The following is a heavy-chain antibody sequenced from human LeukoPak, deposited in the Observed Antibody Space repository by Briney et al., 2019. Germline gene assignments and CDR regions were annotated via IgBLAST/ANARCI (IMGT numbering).Heavy chain of an antibody. V-gene: IGHV3-11*04. Sequence: GGSLRLSCAASGFTLNDYYMSWIRQAPGKGLEWISYISCSGTTIYYADSVKGRFTISRDTAKNSLFLQISSLRVDDTAVYYCARDSPFSPMGLFDPWGQGTLVTVSS. CDR1: GFTLNDYY. D-gene: IGHD3-16*01. CDR3: ARDSPFSPMGLFDP. J-gene: IGHJ5*02. CDR2: ISCSGTTI.